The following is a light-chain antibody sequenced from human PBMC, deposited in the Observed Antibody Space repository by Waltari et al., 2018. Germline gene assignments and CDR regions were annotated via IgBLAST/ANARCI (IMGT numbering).Light chain of an antibody. CDR1: SSDVGIFNY. Sequence: QSALTQPASVSGSPGQSITIFCTGTSSDVGIFNYVSWYQQHPGKPPKVIIHDVSNRPSGVSNRFSGSKSGNTASLTISWLQAEDEADYYCSSYTTSHSWVFGGGTKLTVL. V-gene: IGLV2-14*03. CDR2: DVS. CDR3: SSYTTSHSWV. J-gene: IGLJ3*02.